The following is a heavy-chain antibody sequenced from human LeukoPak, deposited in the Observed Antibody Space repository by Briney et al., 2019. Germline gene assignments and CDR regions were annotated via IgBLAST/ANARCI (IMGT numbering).Heavy chain of an antibody. CDR2: IYASGRT. D-gene: IGHD2-15*01. V-gene: IGHV4-39*01. Sequence: SETLSLTCTVCGGSISNSSYYCGWIRHPPRKGLEWIGCIYASGRTYYNSSLKSRVTISVDTSHTKVSLKLSSGAAALTTRYCIARQGRSCTRRPYYFDYWGQGTLVTVSS. CDR1: GGSISNSSYY. CDR3: ARQGRSCTRRPYYFDY. J-gene: IGHJ4*02.